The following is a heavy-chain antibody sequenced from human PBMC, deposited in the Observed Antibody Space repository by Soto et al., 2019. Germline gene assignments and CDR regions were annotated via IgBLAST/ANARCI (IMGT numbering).Heavy chain of an antibody. CDR1: GFTSSSYT. J-gene: IGHJ4*02. V-gene: IGHV3-23*01. CDR2: ISGICCST. D-gene: IGHD3-3*01. Sequence: GGPRRLSGASCGFTSSSYTMSWVGHAPGMGLDWVSAISGICCSTYYSYSVKGRFTISRDNSKNTLYLQMNSPRVADTAVYYCATCLEWLFPGDYWGQGSLVTVSS. CDR3: ATCLEWLFPGDY.